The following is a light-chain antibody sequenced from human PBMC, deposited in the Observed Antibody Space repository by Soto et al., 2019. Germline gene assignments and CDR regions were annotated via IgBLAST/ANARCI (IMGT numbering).Light chain of an antibody. V-gene: IGLV1-40*01. Sequence: QSVLTQPPSVSGAPGQRVTISCTGSSSYIGAGYDVHWYQQLPGTAPKLLIYANTNRPSGVPDRFSGSKSGTSASLAITGLQAEDEAEYYCQSYDDSLGGHVIFGGGTQLTVL. CDR1: SSYIGAGYD. CDR3: QSYDDSLGGHVI. CDR2: ANT. J-gene: IGLJ2*01.